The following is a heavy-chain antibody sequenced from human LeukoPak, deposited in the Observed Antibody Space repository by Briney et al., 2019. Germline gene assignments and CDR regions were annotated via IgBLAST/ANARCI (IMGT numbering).Heavy chain of an antibody. D-gene: IGHD3-10*01. J-gene: IGHJ6*02. V-gene: IGHV4-34*01. CDR1: GGSFSGYY. CDR2: INHSGST. Sequence: SETLSLTCAVYGGSFSGYYWSWIRQPPGKGLEWIGEINHSGSTNYNPSLKSRVTISVDTSKNQFSLKLSSVTAADTAVYYCARDSGNAPYPYYYYGMDVWGQGTTVTVSS. CDR3: ARDSGNAPYPYYYYGMDV.